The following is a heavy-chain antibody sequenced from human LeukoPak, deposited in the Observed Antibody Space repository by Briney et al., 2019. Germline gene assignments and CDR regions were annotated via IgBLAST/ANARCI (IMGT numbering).Heavy chain of an antibody. CDR3: ARGLYYDSSGYPYY. D-gene: IGHD3-22*01. V-gene: IGHV4-34*01. CDR2: INHSGST. J-gene: IGHJ4*02. CDR1: GGSFSGYY. Sequence: SETLSLTCAVYGGSFSGYYWSWIRQPPGKGLEWIGEINHSGSTNYNPSLKSRVTISVDTSKNQFSLKLSSVTAADTAVYYCARGLYYDSSGYPYYWDQGTLVTVSS.